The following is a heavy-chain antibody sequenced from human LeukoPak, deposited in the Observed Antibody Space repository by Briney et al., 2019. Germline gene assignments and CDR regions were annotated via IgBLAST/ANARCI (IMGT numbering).Heavy chain of an antibody. CDR3: ARVNDCTGSSCSTRWFDP. CDR1: GGSISSDNFY. D-gene: IGHD2-15*01. V-gene: IGHV4-39*07. CDR2: VYYGGSP. Sequence: SDTLSLTCTVSGGSISSDNFYWGWIRQPPGKGLEWVGSVYYGGSPDYNPSLTGRVTMSVDTSKDQFSLKLRSVTAADTAVYFCARVNDCTGSSCSTRWFDPWGQGTLVTVSS. J-gene: IGHJ5*02.